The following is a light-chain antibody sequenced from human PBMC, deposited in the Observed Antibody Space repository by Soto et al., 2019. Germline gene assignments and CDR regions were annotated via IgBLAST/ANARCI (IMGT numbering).Light chain of an antibody. V-gene: IGKV3-20*01. Sequence: EIVVTQSRGTLSLSQGERGTLSCRDSQSVSNNYLSWYQQKPGQAPTLLIYGASHRATGIPDRFSGTGSGTDFTLTISRLGPEDFAVYYCQQYGNSPRTFGQGTKVDIK. J-gene: IGKJ1*01. CDR3: QQYGNSPRT. CDR1: QSVSNNY. CDR2: GAS.